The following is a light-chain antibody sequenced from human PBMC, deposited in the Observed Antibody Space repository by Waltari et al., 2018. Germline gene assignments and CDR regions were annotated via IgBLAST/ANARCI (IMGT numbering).Light chain of an antibody. CDR2: DAS. Sequence: IVLTQSPATLSLSPWERVTLSCRASQTVSTYFAWFHQKPGQAPRLLIYDASNRAPGIPARFSGSGSGTDFSLTISSLEPEDFAVYYCLQRSLWPWTFGQGTKVAVK. CDR3: LQRSLWPWT. J-gene: IGKJ1*01. V-gene: IGKV3-11*01. CDR1: QTVSTY.